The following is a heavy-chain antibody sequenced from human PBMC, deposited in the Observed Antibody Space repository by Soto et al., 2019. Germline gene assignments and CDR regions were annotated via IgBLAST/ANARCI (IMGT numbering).Heavy chain of an antibody. D-gene: IGHD6-6*01. V-gene: IGHV3-74*01. CDR2: INSDGSST. Sequence: GGSLRLSCGAAGFTFSTYGMQWVRQAPGKGLVWVSWINSDGSSTSYADSVKGRFTISRDNAKNTLYLQMNSLRAEDTAVYYCASGGSSLNFDSWGQGTLVTVSS. J-gene: IGHJ4*02. CDR3: ASGGSSLNFDS. CDR1: GFTFSTYG.